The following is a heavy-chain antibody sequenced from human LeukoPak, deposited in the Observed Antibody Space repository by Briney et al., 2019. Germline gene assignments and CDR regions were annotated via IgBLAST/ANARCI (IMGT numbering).Heavy chain of an antibody. CDR3: ARVLRSYGDSHALEYFQH. CDR1: GGSFSGYY. Sequence: KPSETLSLTCAVYGGSFSGYYWSWIRQPPGKGLEWIGEINHSGSTNYNPSLKSRVTISVDTSKNQFSLKLSSVTAADTAVYYCARVLRSYGDSHALEYFQHWGQGTLVTVSS. V-gene: IGHV4-34*01. D-gene: IGHD4-17*01. J-gene: IGHJ1*01. CDR2: INHSGST.